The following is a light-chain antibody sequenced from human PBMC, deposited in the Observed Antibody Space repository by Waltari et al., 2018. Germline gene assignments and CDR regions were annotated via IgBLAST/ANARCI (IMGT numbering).Light chain of an antibody. J-gene: IGKJ1*01. CDR3: MLGTRPWT. Sequence: DVVMTQSPVSLSVTLGQPASISCRCSESLLIHDGKTYLNWFHQRPGQSPRRLIYQVSDRDSGVPDRFSGRGSGADFTLKISRVEAEDAGLYFCMLGTRPWTFGPGTKVEI. V-gene: IGKV2-30*01. CDR2: QVS. CDR1: ESLLIHDGKTY.